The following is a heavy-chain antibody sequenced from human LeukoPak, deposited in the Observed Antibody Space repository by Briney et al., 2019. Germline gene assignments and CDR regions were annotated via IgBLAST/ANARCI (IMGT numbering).Heavy chain of an antibody. J-gene: IGHJ4*02. Sequence: GGSLRLSCAASGFTFSSYAMTWVRQASGKGLEWVSGISGSGGSTDCADSLKGRSTISRDNSKNTLHLQMNSLRAEDTAVYYCAKDRYNYGSSVDYWGQGTLVTVSS. CDR2: ISGSGGST. V-gene: IGHV3-23*01. CDR1: GFTFSSYA. D-gene: IGHD5-18*01. CDR3: AKDRYNYGSSVDY.